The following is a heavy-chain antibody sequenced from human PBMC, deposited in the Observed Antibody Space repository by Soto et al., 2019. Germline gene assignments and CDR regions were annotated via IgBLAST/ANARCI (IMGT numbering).Heavy chain of an antibody. D-gene: IGHD3-3*01. J-gene: IGHJ4*02. Sequence: GGSLRLSCAASGFTFSDYYMSWIRQAPGKGLEWVSYISSSGSTIYYADSVKGRFTIYRDNAKNSLFLQMNSLRAEDTAVYYCAIVERGITIFGVVIPPFDYWGQGTLVTVSS. CDR1: GFTFSDYY. CDR2: ISSSGSTI. CDR3: AIVERGITIFGVVIPPFDY. V-gene: IGHV3-11*01.